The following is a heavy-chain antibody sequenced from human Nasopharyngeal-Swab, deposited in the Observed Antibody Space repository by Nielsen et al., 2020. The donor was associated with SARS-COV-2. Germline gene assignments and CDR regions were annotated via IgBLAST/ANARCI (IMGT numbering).Heavy chain of an antibody. J-gene: IGHJ6*02. Sequence: GASLKISCAASGFIFTSHGMYWVRQAPGEGLDWVAFIRNDGSNKNYADSVKGRFTISRDNSKNALYLQMNSLRAEDTAMYYCARDGLDYDFWSAYFMDVWGQGTTVTVSS. D-gene: IGHD3-3*01. CDR1: GFIFTSHG. CDR2: IRNDGSNK. V-gene: IGHV3-30*02. CDR3: ARDGLDYDFWSAYFMDV.